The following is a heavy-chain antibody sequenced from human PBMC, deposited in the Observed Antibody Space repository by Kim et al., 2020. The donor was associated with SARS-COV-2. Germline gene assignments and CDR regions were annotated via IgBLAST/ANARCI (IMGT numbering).Heavy chain of an antibody. Sequence: AESVKGRFTISRDNSKNTLYLQMNSLRAEDTAVYYCARGVPGQWLSSLDYWGQGTLVTVSS. V-gene: IGHV3-66*01. CDR3: ARGVPGQWLSSLDY. D-gene: IGHD6-19*01. J-gene: IGHJ4*02.